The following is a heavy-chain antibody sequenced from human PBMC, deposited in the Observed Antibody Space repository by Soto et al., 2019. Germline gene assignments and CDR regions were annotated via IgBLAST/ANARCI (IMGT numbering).Heavy chain of an antibody. V-gene: IGHV3-33*08. CDR3: ARESYYYDSSGYGRALDY. Sequence: QVQLVESGGGVVQPGRSLRLSCAASGFTFSSYGMHWVRQAPGKGLEWVAVIWYDGSNKYYADSVKGRFTISRDNSKNTLYLQMNSLRAEDTAVYYCARESYYYDSSGYGRALDYWGQGTLVTVSS. D-gene: IGHD3-22*01. CDR2: IWYDGSNK. CDR1: GFTFSSYG. J-gene: IGHJ4*02.